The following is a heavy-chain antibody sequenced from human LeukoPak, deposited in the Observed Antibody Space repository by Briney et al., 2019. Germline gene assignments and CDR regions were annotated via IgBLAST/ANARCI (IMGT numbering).Heavy chain of an antibody. J-gene: IGHJ6*03. CDR2: ISSSGSYI. CDR1: RFTFSSYS. CDR3: ARDRPTIFGVVSYYYYMDA. D-gene: IGHD3-3*01. Sequence: PGGSLRLSCAASRFTFSSYSMNWVRQAPGKGLEWVSSISSSGSYIYYADSVKGRFTISRDNAKNSLYLQMNSLRAEDTAVYYCARDRPTIFGVVSYYYYMDAWGKGTTVTVSS. V-gene: IGHV3-21*01.